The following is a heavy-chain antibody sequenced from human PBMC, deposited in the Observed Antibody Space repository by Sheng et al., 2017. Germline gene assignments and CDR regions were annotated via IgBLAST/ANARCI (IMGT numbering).Heavy chain of an antibody. Sequence: EVQLVETGGGLIQPGGSLRLSCAASGFSVSNNNITWVRQAPGKGLEWVSIIYNGGGSDYADSVKGRFTISRDNSKNTLYLQMNRLTVEDTAVYYCASDHSSSWYRMDVWGQGTTVTVSS. V-gene: IGHV3-53*02. D-gene: IGHD6-13*01. CDR2: IYNGGGS. CDR3: ASDHSSSWYRMDV. CDR1: GFSVSNNN. J-gene: IGHJ6*02.